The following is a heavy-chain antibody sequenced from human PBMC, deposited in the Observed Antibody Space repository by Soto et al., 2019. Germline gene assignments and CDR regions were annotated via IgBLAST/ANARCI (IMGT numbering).Heavy chain of an antibody. J-gene: IGHJ3*02. CDR1: GFSFRSYA. D-gene: IGHD3-22*01. CDR2: ISYDGRDK. V-gene: IGHV3-30*18. CDR3: AKVIHDNSGYYYRAFDI. Sequence: PGGSLRLSCAASGFSFRSYAMEWVRQAPGKGLEWVALISYDGRDKYYADSVKGRFTISRDNSMDTLYLQMNSLRDEDTAVYYRAKVIHDNSGYYYRAFDIWGQGTMVTVSS.